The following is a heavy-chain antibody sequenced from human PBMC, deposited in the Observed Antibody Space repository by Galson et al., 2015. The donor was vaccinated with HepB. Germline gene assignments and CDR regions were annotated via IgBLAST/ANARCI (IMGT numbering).Heavy chain of an antibody. J-gene: IGHJ4*02. V-gene: IGHV1-18*01. CDR3: ARDWEGVLWFGEPSPYFDY. CDR1: GYTFTSYG. Sequence: SVKVSCKASGYTFTSYGISWVRQAPGQGLEWMGWISAYNGNTNYAQKLQGRVTMTTDTSTSTAYMELRSLRSDDTAVYYCARDWEGVLWFGEPSPYFDYWGQGTLVTVSS. D-gene: IGHD3-10*01. CDR2: ISAYNGNT.